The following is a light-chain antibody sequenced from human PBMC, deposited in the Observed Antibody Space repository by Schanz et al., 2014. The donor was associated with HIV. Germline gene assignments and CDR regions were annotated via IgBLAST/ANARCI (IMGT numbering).Light chain of an antibody. V-gene: IGKV3-15*01. CDR1: QSVAVN. CDR3: QQYNDWPPWT. J-gene: IGKJ1*01. CDR2: SAT. Sequence: DIVLTQSPGNLSLSPGERATLSCRASQSVAVNSVNSLAWYQQKPGQAPRLLIHSATTRATGIPARISGSGSGTEFTLTINSLQSEDFAVYYCQQYNDWPPWTFGQGTKVEIK.